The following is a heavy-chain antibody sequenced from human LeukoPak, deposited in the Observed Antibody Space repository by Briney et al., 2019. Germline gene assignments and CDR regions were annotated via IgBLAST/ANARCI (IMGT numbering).Heavy chain of an antibody. D-gene: IGHD3-3*01. Sequence: KPSETLSLTCAVSGYSISSGYYWGWIRQPPGKGLEWIGSIYHSGSTYYNPSLKSRVTISVDTSKNQFSLKLSSVTAADTAVYYCASINYETFDYWGQGTLGTVSS. CDR2: IYHSGST. J-gene: IGHJ4*02. V-gene: IGHV4-38-2*01. CDR1: GYSISSGYY. CDR3: ASINYETFDY.